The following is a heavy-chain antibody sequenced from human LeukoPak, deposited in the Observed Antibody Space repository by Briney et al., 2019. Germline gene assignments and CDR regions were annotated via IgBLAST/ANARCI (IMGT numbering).Heavy chain of an antibody. V-gene: IGHV4-34*01. CDR1: GGSFSGYY. D-gene: IGHD3-22*01. Sequence: PSETLSLTCAVYGGSFSGYYWSWIRQPPGKGLEWIGEINHSGSTNYNPSLKSRVTISVDTSKNQFSLKLSSVTAADTAVDYCARGGVSSASGDWFDPWGQGTLVTVSS. CDR2: INHSGST. CDR3: ARGGVSSASGDWFDP. J-gene: IGHJ5*02.